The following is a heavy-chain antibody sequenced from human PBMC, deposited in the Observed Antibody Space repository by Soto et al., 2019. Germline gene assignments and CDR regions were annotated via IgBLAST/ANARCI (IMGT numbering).Heavy chain of an antibody. CDR3: ARDGRYKTPYDGFDT. CDR2: ISGSGTTI. CDR1: GINFSDHF. D-gene: IGHD1-26*01. V-gene: IGHV3-11*01. Sequence: QAQVVESGGGLVKPGGSLRPSCATSGINFSDHFMAWIRLSPGKGLEWIAYISGSGTTIYYADSVRGRFTISRDNANGSLYLQMNSLRAEDTAVYYCARDGRYKTPYDGFDTWGQGTMVTFSS. J-gene: IGHJ3*02.